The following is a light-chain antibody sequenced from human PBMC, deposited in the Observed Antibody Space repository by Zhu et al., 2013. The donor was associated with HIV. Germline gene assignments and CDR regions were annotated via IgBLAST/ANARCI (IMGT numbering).Light chain of an antibody. CDR2: DAS. V-gene: IGKV3-15*01. CDR1: QTVSYKH. CDR3: LQYNNWPPVT. Sequence: EVVLMQSPGTLSLSPGERATLSCRASQTVSYKHIAWYQQKPGQAPRLLVHDASIGATGIPARFVGSGSGTQFTLTISSLQSEDFAVYFCLQYNNWPPVTFGQGTRLEI. J-gene: IGKJ5*01.